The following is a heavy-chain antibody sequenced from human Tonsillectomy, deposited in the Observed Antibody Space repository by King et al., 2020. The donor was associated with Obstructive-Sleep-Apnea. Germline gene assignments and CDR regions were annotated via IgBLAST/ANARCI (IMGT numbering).Heavy chain of an antibody. Sequence: VQLQQWGAGLLKPSETLSLTCAVFGGSFSDYYWSWIRQPPGKGLEWIGEINHSGGANYNPSLKSRVTISVEPSKNQFSLKLNSVTAADTAVYYCARGSGAAAVNWFDPWGQGTLVIVSS. J-gene: IGHJ5*02. V-gene: IGHV4-34*01. D-gene: IGHD6-13*01. CDR2: INHSGGA. CDR1: GGSFSDYY. CDR3: ARGSGAAAVNWFDP.